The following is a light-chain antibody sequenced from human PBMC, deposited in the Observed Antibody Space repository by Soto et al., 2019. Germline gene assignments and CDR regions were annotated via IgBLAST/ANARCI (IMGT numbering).Light chain of an antibody. CDR2: DAS. CDR1: QTISSW. CDR3: QHNKPYSTWT. J-gene: IGKJ1*01. Sequence: DIQMTQSPSTLSGSVGDRVTITCRASQTISSWLAWYQLKPGKAPKLLIYDASTLESGVPSRFRGSGSGTEFLLTISSLQPDDFATYYCQHNKPYSTWTFGHGTKVDIK. V-gene: IGKV1-5*01.